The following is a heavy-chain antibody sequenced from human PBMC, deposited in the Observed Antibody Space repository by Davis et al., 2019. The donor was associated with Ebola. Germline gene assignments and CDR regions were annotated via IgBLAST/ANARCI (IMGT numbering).Heavy chain of an antibody. CDR1: GFTFSKDS. CDR2: ISHDGSSQ. V-gene: IGHV3-30-3*01. CDR3: ARPMSTVTTGWDY. J-gene: IGHJ4*02. D-gene: IGHD4-17*01. Sequence: GESLKISCAASGFTFSKDSMHWVRQAPGKGLEWVAVISHDGSSQYYADSVRGRFTISRDNSKNTLYLQMNSLGSDDTAIYYCARPMSTVTTGWDYWGQGTLVTVSS.